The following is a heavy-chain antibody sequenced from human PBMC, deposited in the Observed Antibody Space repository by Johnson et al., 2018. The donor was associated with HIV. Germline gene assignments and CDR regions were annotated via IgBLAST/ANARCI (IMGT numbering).Heavy chain of an antibody. CDR3: AKDSERGYSYGWCGFDI. J-gene: IGHJ3*02. D-gene: IGHD5-18*01. Sequence: QEQLVESGGGVVQPGGSLRLSCAASGFTFSSYGMHWVRQAPGKGLEWVAIIRYDGSNKYYADSVKGRFTISRDDSKSTLNLQMNSLRAEDTAVYYCAKDSERGYSYGWCGFDIWGQGTMVTVSS. V-gene: IGHV3-30*02. CDR1: GFTFSSYG. CDR2: IRYDGSNK.